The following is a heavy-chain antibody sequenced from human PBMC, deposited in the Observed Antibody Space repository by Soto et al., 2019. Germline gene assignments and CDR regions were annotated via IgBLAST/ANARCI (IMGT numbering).Heavy chain of an antibody. CDR2: ISSSSSYI. Sequence: PGGSLRLSCAASGFTFSSYSMNWVRQAPGKGLEWVSSISSSSSYIYYADSAKGRFTISRDNAKNSLYLQMNSLRAEDTAVYYCARQVAVAGYGMDVWGQGTTVTVSS. J-gene: IGHJ6*02. V-gene: IGHV3-21*01. D-gene: IGHD6-19*01. CDR1: GFTFSSYS. CDR3: ARQVAVAGYGMDV.